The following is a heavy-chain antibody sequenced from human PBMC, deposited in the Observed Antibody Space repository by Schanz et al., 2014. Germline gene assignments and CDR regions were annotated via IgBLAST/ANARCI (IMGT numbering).Heavy chain of an antibody. Sequence: EVQLLESGGRLVQPGGSLRLSCAASGFTFSSYAMSWVRQAPGKGLEWVGRIKSKVDGGTTDNAAPVQGRFTISRDDSKNTLHLQMNSLKTEDTAVYYCSTDLTAVDYDAIGLWGQGTMVTVSS. CDR2: IKSKVDGGTT. CDR3: STDLTAVDYDAIGL. J-gene: IGHJ3*01. D-gene: IGHD4-17*01. V-gene: IGHV3-15*01. CDR1: GFTFSSYA.